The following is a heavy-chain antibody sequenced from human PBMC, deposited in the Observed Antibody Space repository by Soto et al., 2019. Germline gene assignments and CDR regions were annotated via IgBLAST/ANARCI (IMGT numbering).Heavy chain of an antibody. CDR3: ARGAVVVTATPLDY. Sequence: QVQLVQSGAEVKKPGSSVKVSCKASGGTFSSYTISWVRQAPGQGLEWMGRIISILGIANYAQNFPGRVTITADTSRSTAYMELSSLGSEDTAVYYCARGAVVVTATPLDYWGQGTLLTVSS. D-gene: IGHD2-21*02. CDR2: IISILGIA. J-gene: IGHJ4*02. V-gene: IGHV1-69*02. CDR1: GGTFSSYT.